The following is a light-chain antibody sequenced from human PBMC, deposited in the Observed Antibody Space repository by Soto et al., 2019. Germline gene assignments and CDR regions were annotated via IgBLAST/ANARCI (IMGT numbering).Light chain of an antibody. CDR1: QSVSSN. J-gene: IGKJ4*01. CDR3: QQYENWPG. CDR2: GAS. V-gene: IGKV3-15*01. Sequence: EFVLTQSPATLSVSPGERATLSCRASQSVSSNLAWYQQKPGQAPRLLIFGASTRATGIPARFSGSGSGTEFTLTISGLQSEDFAVYYCQQYENWPGFGGGTKVDIK.